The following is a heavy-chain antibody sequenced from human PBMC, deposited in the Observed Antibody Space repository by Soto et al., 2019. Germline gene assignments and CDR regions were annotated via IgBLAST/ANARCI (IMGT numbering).Heavy chain of an antibody. J-gene: IGHJ4*02. V-gene: IGHV4-30-4*01. Sequence: SETLSLTCTVSGGSISSGDYYWSWIRQPPGKGLEWIGYIYYSGSTYYNPSLKSRVTISVDTSKNQFSLKLSSVTAADTAVYYCARAGHYYGDYASDDYWGQGTLVTVSS. CDR3: ARAGHYYGDYASDDY. D-gene: IGHD4-17*01. CDR1: GGSISSGDYY. CDR2: IYYSGST.